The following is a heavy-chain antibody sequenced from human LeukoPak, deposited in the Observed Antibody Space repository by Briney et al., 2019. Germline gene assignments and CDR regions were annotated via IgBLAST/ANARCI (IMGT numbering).Heavy chain of an antibody. D-gene: IGHD3-22*01. V-gene: IGHV3-74*01. Sequence: GGSLRLSCAASRFTFSSYWMHWVRQAPGKGLVWVSRISSDGTSTSYADSVKGRFTISRDNAKNTLYLQMNSLRAEDTAVYYCARDYYDSSGYYDYWGQGTLVTVSS. J-gene: IGHJ4*02. CDR1: RFTFSSYW. CDR2: ISSDGTST. CDR3: ARDYYDSSGYYDY.